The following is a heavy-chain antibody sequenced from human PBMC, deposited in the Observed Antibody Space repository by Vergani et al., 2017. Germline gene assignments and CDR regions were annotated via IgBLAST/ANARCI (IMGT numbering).Heavy chain of an antibody. CDR2: ISYDGSNK. CDR3: ARSEDYGDPGYYYGMDV. Sequence: QVQLVESGGGVVQPGRSLRLSCAASGFTFSSYAMHWVRQAPGEGLEWVAVISYDGSNKYYADSVKGRFTISRDNSKNTLYLQMNSLRAEDTAVYYCARSEDYGDPGYYYGMDVWGQGTTVTVSS. V-gene: IGHV3-30-3*01. J-gene: IGHJ6*02. D-gene: IGHD4-17*01. CDR1: GFTFSSYA.